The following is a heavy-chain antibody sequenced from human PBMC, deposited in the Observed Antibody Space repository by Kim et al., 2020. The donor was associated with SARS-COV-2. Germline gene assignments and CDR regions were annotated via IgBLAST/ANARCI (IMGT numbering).Heavy chain of an antibody. D-gene: IGHD6-19*01. CDR3: ASPSYSSGWIDQYYFDY. V-gene: IGHV4-39*01. J-gene: IGHJ4*02. Sequence: LKSRVTISVDTSKIQFSLKLSSVTAADTAVYYCASPSYSSGWIDQYYFDYWGQGTLVTVSS.